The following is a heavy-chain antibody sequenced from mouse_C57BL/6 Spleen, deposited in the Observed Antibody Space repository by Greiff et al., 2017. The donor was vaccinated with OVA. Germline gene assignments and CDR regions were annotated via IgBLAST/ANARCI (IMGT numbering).Heavy chain of an antibody. CDR1: GFSLTSYG. CDR2: IWSGGST. Sequence: VQLQESGPGLVQPSQSLSITCTVSGFSLTSYGVHWVRQSPGKGLEWLGVIWSGGSTDYNAAFISRLSISKDNSKSQVFFKMNSLQADDTAIYYCARKTVVSYYYAMDYWGQGTSVTVSS. D-gene: IGHD1-1*01. CDR3: ARKTVVSYYYAMDY. V-gene: IGHV2-2*01. J-gene: IGHJ4*01.